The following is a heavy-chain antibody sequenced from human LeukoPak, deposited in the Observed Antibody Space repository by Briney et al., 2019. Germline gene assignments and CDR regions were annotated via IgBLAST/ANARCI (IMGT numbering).Heavy chain of an antibody. D-gene: IGHD5-24*01. CDR3: ARRGRWLGPQWYFDL. Sequence: SETLSLTCTVSGCSISSYYWSWIRQPPGKGLEWIGYIYYSGSTNDNPSLKSRVITSLDTSKNQFSLNLSAVPAADTAVYYCARRGRWLGPQWYFDLWGRGTVLTVFS. V-gene: IGHV4-59*08. CDR2: IYYSGST. J-gene: IGHJ2*01. CDR1: GCSISSYY.